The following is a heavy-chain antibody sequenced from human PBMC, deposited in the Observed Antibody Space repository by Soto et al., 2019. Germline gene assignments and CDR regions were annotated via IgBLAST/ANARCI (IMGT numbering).Heavy chain of an antibody. J-gene: IGHJ4*02. CDR3: ARGGVVGATRFGHFDY. CDR2: ISYDGGNK. Sequence: GGSLRLSCAASGFTFSSYGMHWVRQAPGKGLEWVAVISYDGGNKYYADSVKGRFTISRDNSKNTLYLQMNSLRAEDTAVYYCARGGVVGATRFGHFDYWGQGTLVPVSS. V-gene: IGHV3-30*03. D-gene: IGHD1-26*01. CDR1: GFTFSSYG.